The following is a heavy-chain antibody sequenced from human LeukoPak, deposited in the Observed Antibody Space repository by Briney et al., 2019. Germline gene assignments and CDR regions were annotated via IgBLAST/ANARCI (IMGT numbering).Heavy chain of an antibody. CDR2: ISYDGSNK. CDR3: AKDLYLSGYYVEST. J-gene: IGHJ3*01. V-gene: IGHV3-30*18. CDR1: GFTFSSYG. Sequence: GGSLRLSCAASGFTFSSYGMHWVRQAPGKGLEWVAVISYDGSNKYYADSVKGRFTISRDNSKNTLYLQMNSLRAEDTAVYYCAKDLYLSGYYVESTWGQGTMVTVSS. D-gene: IGHD3-22*01.